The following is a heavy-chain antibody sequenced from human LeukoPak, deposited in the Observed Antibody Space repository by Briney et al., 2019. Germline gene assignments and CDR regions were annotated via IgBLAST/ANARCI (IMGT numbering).Heavy chain of an antibody. J-gene: IGHJ5*02. D-gene: IGHD3-3*01. Sequence: ASVKVSCKVSGYTFTSYYMHWVRQAPGQGLEWMGIINPSGGSTSYAQKFQGRVTMTRDTSTSTVYMELSSLRSEDTAVYYCARGGDRITIFGVVIIANWFDPWGQGTLVTVSS. CDR1: GYTFTSYY. CDR3: ARGGDRITIFGVVIIANWFDP. V-gene: IGHV1-46*01. CDR2: INPSGGST.